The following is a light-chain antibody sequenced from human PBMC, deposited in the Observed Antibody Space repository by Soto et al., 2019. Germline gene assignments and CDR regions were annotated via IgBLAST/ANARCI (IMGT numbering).Light chain of an antibody. V-gene: IGLV2-14*01. CDR2: EVS. CDR1: TSDVGSDKY. Sequence: QSALAQPASVSGSPGQSITISCTGSTSDVGSDKYVSWYQQHPGKAPKVLIYEVSNRPSGVSNRFSGARSGNTASLTISGLQAEDEADYHCSSHTSSSTDYVFGTGTKVTVL. CDR3: SSHTSSSTDYV. J-gene: IGLJ1*01.